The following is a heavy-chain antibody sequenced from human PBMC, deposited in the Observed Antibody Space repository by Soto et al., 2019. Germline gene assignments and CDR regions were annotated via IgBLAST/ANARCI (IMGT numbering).Heavy chain of an antibody. D-gene: IGHD2-2*01. CDR3: AGSDIVVVPAALRFDF. CDR1: GDSISSGGYS. CDR2: IYHSGTT. J-gene: IGHJ4*02. Sequence: QLQLQESGSGLVKPSQTLSLTCAVSGDSISSGGYSWSWIRQPPGKALEWIGYIYHSGTTSYNPSLKSRVSFSVDRSKNHFSLKVRSVTAADTAVYFCAGSDIVVVPAALRFDFWGQGTLATVSS. V-gene: IGHV4-30-2*01.